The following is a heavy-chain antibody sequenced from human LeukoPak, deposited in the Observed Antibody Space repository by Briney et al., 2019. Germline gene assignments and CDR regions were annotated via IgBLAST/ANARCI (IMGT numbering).Heavy chain of an antibody. CDR3: AREARIAAAGPPDWFDP. J-gene: IGHJ5*02. CDR1: GGTFSSYA. V-gene: IGHV1-69*13. D-gene: IGHD6-13*01. CDR2: IIPIFGTA. Sequence: GASVKVSCKAPGGTFSSYAISWVRQAPGQGLEWVGGIIPIFGTANYAQKFQGRVTSTADESTSTAYMELSSLRSEDTAEYYCAREARIAAAGPPDWFDPWGQGTLVTVSS.